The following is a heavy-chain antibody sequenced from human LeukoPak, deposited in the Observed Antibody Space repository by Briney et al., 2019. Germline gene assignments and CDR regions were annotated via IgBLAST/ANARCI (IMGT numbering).Heavy chain of an antibody. Sequence: GGSLRLSCTASGFTFSDYWMSWVRQAPGKGLEWVANIKQDGSEKYYVDSVKGRFTISRDNSKNSLYLQMSSLRAEDTAVYYCAREGLSLDYKSFFDYWGQGTLVTVSS. CDR3: AREGLSLDYKSFFDY. J-gene: IGHJ4*02. CDR2: IKQDGSEK. CDR1: GFTFSDYW. D-gene: IGHD4-11*01. V-gene: IGHV3-7*01.